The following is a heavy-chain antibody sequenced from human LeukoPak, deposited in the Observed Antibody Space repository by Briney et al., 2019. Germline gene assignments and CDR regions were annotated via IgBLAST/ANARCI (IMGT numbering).Heavy chain of an antibody. CDR1: GFTFSSYA. V-gene: IGHV3-30-3*01. D-gene: IGHD7-27*01. Sequence: PGGSLRLSRAASGFTFSSYAMLWVRQAPGQGLEWVAVISYDGSNKHYADSVTGRFTISRDNSKNTLYLQMTSLSTGDTALYYCARGPTRGSWPGEADYWGQGTLVTVSS. J-gene: IGHJ4*02. CDR2: ISYDGSNK. CDR3: ARGPTRGSWPGEADY.